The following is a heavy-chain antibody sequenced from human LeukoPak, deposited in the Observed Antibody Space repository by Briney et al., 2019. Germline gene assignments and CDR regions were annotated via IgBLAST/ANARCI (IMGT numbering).Heavy chain of an antibody. V-gene: IGHV3-23*01. CDR2: ITGSGAGT. J-gene: IGHJ6*02. CDR3: ARDRMLGSGSYTIRTDYGMVV. D-gene: IGHD3-10*01. CDR1: GFTLNTNV. Sequence: GGSLRLSCAVAGFTLNTNVMDWLPQARGKGLGGVSDITGSGAGTYYADSVKGRFTISKDNSKNTVYLQMNSLRAEDTAVYYCARDRMLGSGSYTIRTDYGMVVWGQGTTVTVSS.